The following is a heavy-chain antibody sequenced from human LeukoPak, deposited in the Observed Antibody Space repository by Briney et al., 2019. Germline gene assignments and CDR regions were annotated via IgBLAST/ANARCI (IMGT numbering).Heavy chain of an antibody. CDR2: ISSDSGTI. D-gene: IGHD3-9*01. V-gene: IGHV3-48*01. J-gene: IGHJ3*02. Sequence: PGGSLRLSCGASGPTFSTYSMNWVRQAPGKGLEWVSYISSDSGTIYYADSVKGRFTISRDNAKNSLYLQMNSLRAEDTAVYYCAKGFDTPRDAFDIWGQGTMVTVSS. CDR3: AKGFDTPRDAFDI. CDR1: GPTFSTYS.